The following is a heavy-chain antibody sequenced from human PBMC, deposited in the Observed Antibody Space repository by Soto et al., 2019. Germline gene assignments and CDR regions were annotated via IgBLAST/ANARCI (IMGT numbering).Heavy chain of an antibody. J-gene: IGHJ4*02. CDR2: IIPILGIA. Sequence: GASVKVSCKASGYTFTNSGINWVRQAPGQGLEWMGRIIPILGIANYAQKFQGRVTITADKSTSTAYMELSSLRSEDTAVYYCARETVGAPFDYWGQGTLVTV. CDR3: ARETVGAPFDY. V-gene: IGHV1-69*04. CDR1: GYTFTNSG. D-gene: IGHD1-26*01.